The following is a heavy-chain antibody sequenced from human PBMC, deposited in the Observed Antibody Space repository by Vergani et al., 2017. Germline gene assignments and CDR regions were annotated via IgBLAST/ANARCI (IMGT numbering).Heavy chain of an antibody. D-gene: IGHD1-26*01. V-gene: IGHV3-66*02. CDR1: GFIVSSNY. Sequence: EVQLLESGGGLVQPGGSLRLSCAASGFIVSSNYMNWVRQAPGKGLEWVSVIYSGGSTYYADSVKGRFTISRDNSKNTMYLQMNSLRAEDTAVYYCAGATDYYYYGMDVWGQGTTVTVSS. CDR3: AGATDYYYYGMDV. J-gene: IGHJ6*02. CDR2: IYSGGST.